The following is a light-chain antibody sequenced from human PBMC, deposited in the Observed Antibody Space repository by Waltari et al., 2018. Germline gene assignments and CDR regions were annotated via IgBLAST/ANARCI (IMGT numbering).Light chain of an antibody. V-gene: IGKV1-5*03. CDR3: LQYHSYSK. J-gene: IGKJ2*01. CDR1: ETVLTW. Sequence: DIQMTQSPSTLSASVGDSVTITCRASETVLTWLAWYQQKPGKAPKLLVYKASSLESGVHSRFSGSASGTEFTLTISSLQPDDSATYYCLQYHSYSKFGQGTKLEIK. CDR2: KAS.